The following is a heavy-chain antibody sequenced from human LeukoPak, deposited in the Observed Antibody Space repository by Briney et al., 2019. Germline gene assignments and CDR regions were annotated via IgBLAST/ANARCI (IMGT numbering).Heavy chain of an antibody. CDR2: INEDGREK. D-gene: IGHD3-10*01. CDR3: ARAGDRGACDY. V-gene: IGHV3-7*01. J-gene: IGHJ4*02. CDR1: GFIFSSYW. Sequence: GGSLRLSCAASGFIFSSYWMSWVRQAPGKGLEWVANINEDGREKYHVDSVEGRFTVSRDNTKNSLFLQMDSLRTEDTAVYYCARAGDRGACDYCGQGILVTVSS.